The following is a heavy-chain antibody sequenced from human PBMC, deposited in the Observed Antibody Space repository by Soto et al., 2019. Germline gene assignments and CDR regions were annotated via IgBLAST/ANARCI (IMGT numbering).Heavy chain of an antibody. CDR3: ATATIGAADY. D-gene: IGHD2-15*01. Sequence: EVQVLESGGGLVQPGGSLRLSCAVSGFIFSSYSMTWVRQAPGKGLEWVSVISGSGGSTNYAGSVKGRFTISRDNSKNTLYLQMNILRVDDTAVYYCATATIGAADYWGQGALVTVSS. CDR2: ISGSGGST. CDR1: GFIFSSYS. J-gene: IGHJ4*02. V-gene: IGHV3-23*01.